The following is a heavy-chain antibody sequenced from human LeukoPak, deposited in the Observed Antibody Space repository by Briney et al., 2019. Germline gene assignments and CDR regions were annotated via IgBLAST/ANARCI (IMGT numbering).Heavy chain of an antibody. V-gene: IGHV3-33*01. D-gene: IGHD1-26*01. CDR1: GFILSTHG. CDR2: MWYDGSRE. CDR3: ARDLSFGSLDF. J-gene: IGHJ4*02. Sequence: GGSLRLSCAASGFILSTHGIHWVRQAPGKGLEWVAGMWYDGSREDYADSVKGRFTISRDMSKNTLNLQMNSLRVEDTAMFYCARDLSFGSLDFRGQGNLVTVSS.